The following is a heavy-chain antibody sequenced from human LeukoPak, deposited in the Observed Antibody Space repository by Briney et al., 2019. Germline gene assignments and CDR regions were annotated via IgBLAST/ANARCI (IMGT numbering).Heavy chain of an antibody. V-gene: IGHV3-48*01. CDR3: ARDSYTAMGN. CDR1: GFTFTSSA. D-gene: IGHD5-18*01. Sequence: GGSLRLSCAASGFTFTSSAMHWVRQAPGKGLEWVSYISSSSSTIYYADSVKGRFTISRDNAKNSLYLQMNSLRAEDTAVYYCARDSYTAMGNWGQGTLVTVSS. J-gene: IGHJ4*02. CDR2: ISSSSSTI.